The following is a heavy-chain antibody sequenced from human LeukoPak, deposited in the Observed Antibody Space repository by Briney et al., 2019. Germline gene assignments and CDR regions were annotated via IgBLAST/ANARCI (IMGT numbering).Heavy chain of an antibody. Sequence: GGPPRLSCAASGFTFSSSWMHWVRQAPGKGLVWVSRITRDGSSTTYADSVKGRFTTSRDNAKNALYLQMDSLRDDDTAVYYCARDPGYESWSPFWGGMDVWGNGTTVIVSS. V-gene: IGHV3-74*01. CDR2: ITRDGSST. J-gene: IGHJ6*04. D-gene: IGHD3-16*01. CDR3: ARDPGYESWSPFWGGMDV. CDR1: GFTFSSSW.